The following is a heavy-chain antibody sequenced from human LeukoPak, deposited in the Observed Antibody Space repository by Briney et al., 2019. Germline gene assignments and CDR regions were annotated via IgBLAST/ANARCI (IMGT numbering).Heavy chain of an antibody. V-gene: IGHV4-59*01. CDR3: ARDIGGWNDDYHGEWWFDP. J-gene: IGHJ5*02. CDR2: IYYSGST. CDR1: GGSISSYY. D-gene: IGHD1-1*01. Sequence: SETLSLTCTVSGGSISSYYWSWIRQPPGKGLEWIGYIYYSGSTNYNPSLKSRVTISVDTSKNQFSLKLSSVTAADTAVYYCARDIGGWNDDYHGEWWFDPWGQGTLVTVSS.